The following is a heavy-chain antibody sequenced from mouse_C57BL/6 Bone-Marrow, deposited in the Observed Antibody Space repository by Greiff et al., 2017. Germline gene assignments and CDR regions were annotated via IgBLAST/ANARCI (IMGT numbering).Heavy chain of an antibody. CDR1: GYTFTSYW. CDR3: ASNQYYGTPYYFDY. J-gene: IGHJ2*01. V-gene: IGHV1-69*01. D-gene: IGHD1-1*01. Sequence: VQLQQPGAELVMPGASVKLSCKASGYTFTSYWMHWVKQRPGQGLEWIGEIDPSDSYTNYNQKFKGKSTLTVDKSSSTAYMQLSSLTSEDSAVYYWASNQYYGTPYYFDYWGQGTTLTVSA. CDR2: IDPSDSYT.